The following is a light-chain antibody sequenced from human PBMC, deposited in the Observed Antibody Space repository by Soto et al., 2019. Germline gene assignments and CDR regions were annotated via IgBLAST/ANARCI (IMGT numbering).Light chain of an antibody. CDR3: QLYNSYPWT. J-gene: IGKJ1*01. Sequence: DIQMTQSPSTLSASVGDRVTITCRASQSISSWLAWYQQKPGKAPKLLIYDASSLESGVPSRFSGSGSGTEFTLIISCLQPDDFATYYCQLYNSYPWTFGQGTKVEIK. CDR1: QSISSW. CDR2: DAS. V-gene: IGKV1-5*01.